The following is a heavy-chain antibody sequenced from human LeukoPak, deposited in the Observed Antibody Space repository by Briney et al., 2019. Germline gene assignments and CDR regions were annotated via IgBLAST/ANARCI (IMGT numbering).Heavy chain of an antibody. Sequence: GGSLRLSCAASGFTFSSYSMNWVRQAPGKGLEWVSSIISSSSYIYYADSVKGRFTISRDNAKNSLYLQMNSLRAEDTAVYYCARGANYYGSGSYSNWFDPWGQGTLVTVSS. J-gene: IGHJ5*02. CDR1: GFTFSSYS. CDR3: ARGANYYGSGSYSNWFDP. D-gene: IGHD3-10*01. V-gene: IGHV3-21*01. CDR2: IISSSSYI.